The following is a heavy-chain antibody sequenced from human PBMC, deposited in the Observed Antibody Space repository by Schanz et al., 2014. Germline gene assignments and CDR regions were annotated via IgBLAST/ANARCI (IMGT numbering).Heavy chain of an antibody. CDR2: INVYNGDT. Sequence: QVQLVQSGAEVKKPGASVKVSCKASGYTFPSYGISWVRQAPGQGLEWMGWINVYNGDTKFAKTFQARVTLTTDPSTSTAYMELRSLRSDDTAVYYCARNIIATARAYDIWGQGTMVTVSS. J-gene: IGHJ3*02. D-gene: IGHD6-13*01. CDR1: GYTFPSYG. CDR3: ARNIIATARAYDI. V-gene: IGHV1-18*04.